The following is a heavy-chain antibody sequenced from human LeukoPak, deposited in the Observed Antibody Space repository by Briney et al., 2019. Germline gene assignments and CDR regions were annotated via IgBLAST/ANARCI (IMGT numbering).Heavy chain of an antibody. J-gene: IGHJ4*02. CDR2: INPNSGGT. V-gene: IGHV1-2*02. CDR3: AREAGIAVAGMVNY. D-gene: IGHD6-19*01. CDR1: GYTFTGYY. Sequence: ASVKVSCKASGYTFTGYYMHWVRQAPGQGLEWMGWINPNSGGTNYAQKFQGRVTMTRDTSISTAYMELSRLRSDDTAVYYCAREAGIAVAGMVNYWGQGTLVTVTS.